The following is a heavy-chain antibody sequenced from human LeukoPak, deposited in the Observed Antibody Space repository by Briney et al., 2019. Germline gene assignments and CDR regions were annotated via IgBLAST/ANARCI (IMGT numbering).Heavy chain of an antibody. CDR1: SYSISSGYY. J-gene: IGHJ4*02. Sequence: PSETLSLTCAVSSYSISSGYYWGWIRQPPGKGLEWIGSIHHSGSTYYSPSLESRVTISLDTSKNQFSLRLSSVTAADTAVYYCARDQSYGRHYFDYWGQGILVTVSS. CDR2: IHHSGST. D-gene: IGHD5-18*01. V-gene: IGHV4-38-2*02. CDR3: ARDQSYGRHYFDY.